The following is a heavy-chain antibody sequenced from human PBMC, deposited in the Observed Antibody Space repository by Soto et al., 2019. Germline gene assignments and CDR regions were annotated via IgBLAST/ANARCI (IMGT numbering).Heavy chain of an antibody. CDR2: INPYNGNT. J-gene: IGHJ4*02. D-gene: IGHD5-12*01. CDR1: GYTFTSYG. V-gene: IGHV1-18*01. Sequence: ASVKVSCKASGYTFTSYGVSWVRQAPGQGLEWMGWINPYNGNTKYAQKLQGRVTMTTDTSTSTAYMEVRSLRSDDTAIYYGVRVVAIPGYPDYWGQGTQVPVSS. CDR3: VRVVAIPGYPDY.